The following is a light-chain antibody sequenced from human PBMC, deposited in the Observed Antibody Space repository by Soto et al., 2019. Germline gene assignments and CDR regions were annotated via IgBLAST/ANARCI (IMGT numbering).Light chain of an antibody. Sequence: QSVLTQSASVSGSPGQSITISCTGTSSDVGPYNLVSWYQQHPGKAPKLIIYEVTERPSGVSNRFSGSKSGNTASLTISGIQADDEAYYYCCSYAGPNTFVFGLGTKLTVL. V-gene: IGLV2-23*02. CDR3: CSYAGPNTFV. J-gene: IGLJ1*01. CDR2: EVT. CDR1: SSDVGPYNL.